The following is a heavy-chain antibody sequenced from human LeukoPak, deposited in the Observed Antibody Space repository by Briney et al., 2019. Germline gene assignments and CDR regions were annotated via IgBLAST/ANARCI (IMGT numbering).Heavy chain of an antibody. V-gene: IGHV4-34*01. CDR2: VNESGGT. CDR3: ARGQGATVPQVGKNWFDP. J-gene: IGHJ5*02. CDR1: IDSFSNYH. D-gene: IGHD1-26*01. Sequence: PSETLSLTCAVYIDSFSNYHWNWIRQTPGKGMEWIGEVNESGGTNIRPSLRSRIILSVDTSKNQFSLELISVTVADTAIYYCARGQGATVPQVGKNWFDPWGQGTWVTVSS.